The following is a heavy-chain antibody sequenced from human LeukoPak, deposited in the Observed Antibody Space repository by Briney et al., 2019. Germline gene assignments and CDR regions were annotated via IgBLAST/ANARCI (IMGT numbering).Heavy chain of an antibody. D-gene: IGHD3-3*01. J-gene: IGHJ4*02. V-gene: IGHV3-23*01. CDR2: VSGSGGTT. Sequence: GGSLRLSCAASGFTLSSYAMSWVRQAPGKGLEWVSGVSGSGGTTYYSGSVKGRCTISRDNSKNTLYLQMHSLRAEDTAVYYCAKGTHFDFWSGYYGLDYWGQGTLDTVSS. CDR3: AKGTHFDFWSGYYGLDY. CDR1: GFTLSSYA.